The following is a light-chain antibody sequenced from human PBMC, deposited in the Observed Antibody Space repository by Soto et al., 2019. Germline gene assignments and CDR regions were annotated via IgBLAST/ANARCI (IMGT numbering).Light chain of an antibody. J-gene: IGLJ2*01. Sequence: SYELTQPPSVYVSPGQTASITCCGDKLGDKYACWYQQKPGQSPVLVIYQNNKRPSGIPERFSGSNSGNTATLTISGTQAMDEADYYCQAWGSSIVVFGGGTKLTVL. CDR2: QNN. CDR3: QAWGSSIVV. CDR1: KLGDKY. V-gene: IGLV3-1*01.